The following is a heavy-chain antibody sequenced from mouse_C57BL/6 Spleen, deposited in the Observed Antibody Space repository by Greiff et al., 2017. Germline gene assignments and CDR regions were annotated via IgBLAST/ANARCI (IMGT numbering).Heavy chain of an antibody. CDR1: GYTFTSYW. V-gene: IGHV1-55*01. Sequence: QVHLQQPGAELVKPGASVKMSCKASGYTFTSYWIPWVKQRPGQGLEWIGDIYPGSGSTHYNEKFKIKATLTVYTSSSTAYMQLSSLTSEDSAVYYCARRGYYGSSYVTWGQGTLVTVSA. CDR3: ARRGYYGSSYVT. CDR2: IYPGSGST. D-gene: IGHD1-1*01. J-gene: IGHJ3*02.